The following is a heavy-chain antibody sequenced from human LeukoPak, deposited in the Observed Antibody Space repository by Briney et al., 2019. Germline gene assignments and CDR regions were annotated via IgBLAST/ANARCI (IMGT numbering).Heavy chain of an antibody. Sequence: SETLSLTRTVSGGSISSSSYYWGWIRQPPGKGLEWIGSIYYSGSTYYNPSLKSRVTISVDTSKNQFSLKLSSVTAADTAEYYCARLYYYDSSGDFDYWGQGTLVTVSS. CDR1: GGSISSSSYY. J-gene: IGHJ4*02. V-gene: IGHV4-39*01. CDR2: IYYSGST. CDR3: ARLYYYDSSGDFDY. D-gene: IGHD3-22*01.